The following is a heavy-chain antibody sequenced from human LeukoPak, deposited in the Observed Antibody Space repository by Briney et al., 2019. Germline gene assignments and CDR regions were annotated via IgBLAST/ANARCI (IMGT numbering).Heavy chain of an antibody. CDR2: ITWNSGSI. CDR1: GFTFYDYV. D-gene: IGHD6-13*01. CDR3: AKDIASSVHYYIDI. Sequence: GGSLRLSCAPSGFTFYDYVLHWVGPAPRRSVEWVSGITWNSGSIGYTDPVKGRFTISRENAKNTLYLQMTSLRAEDTAFYYCAKDIASSVHYYIDIWGKGATFTLSS. J-gene: IGHJ6*03. V-gene: IGHV3-9*01.